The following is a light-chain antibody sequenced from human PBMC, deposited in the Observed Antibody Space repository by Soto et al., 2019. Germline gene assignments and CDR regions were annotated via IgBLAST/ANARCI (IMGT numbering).Light chain of an antibody. CDR1: QTISSW. Sequence: DIQMTQSPSTLSASVGDRVIITCRASQTISSWLAWYQQKPGEAPKLLLYRASSLESGVPSRFSGSGSGTEFTLTISSLQPDDFATYYCQQYESYPLTFGGGTKVDIK. J-gene: IGKJ4*01. CDR3: QQYESYPLT. V-gene: IGKV1-5*03. CDR2: RAS.